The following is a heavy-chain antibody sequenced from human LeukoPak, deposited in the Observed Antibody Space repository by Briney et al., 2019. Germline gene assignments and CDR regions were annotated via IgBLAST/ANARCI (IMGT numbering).Heavy chain of an antibody. V-gene: IGHV3-30*02. CDR1: GFTFSSYG. CDR3: AKDQDFEPFAHYGSGSYPDY. Sequence: GGPLRLSCAASGFTFSSYGMHWVRQAPGKGLEWVAFIRYDGSNKYYADSVKGRFTISRDNSKNTLYLQMNSLRAEDTAVYYCAKDQDFEPFAHYGSGSYPDYWGQGTLVTVSS. D-gene: IGHD3-10*01. CDR2: IRYDGSNK. J-gene: IGHJ4*02.